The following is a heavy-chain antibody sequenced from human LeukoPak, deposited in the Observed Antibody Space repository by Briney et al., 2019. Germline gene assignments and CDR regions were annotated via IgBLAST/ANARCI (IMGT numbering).Heavy chain of an antibody. D-gene: IGHD3-10*01. Sequence: GSSLRLSCAASGFXFSGYAIHWVRQAPGKGLEWVAVISYDGSNEYYADSVKGRFTISRDNSKNTLYLQMNSLSVEDTAVYYCARVGYYASGPFSYFDYWGQGTLVTVSS. J-gene: IGHJ4*02. CDR3: ARVGYYASGPFSYFDY. V-gene: IGHV3-30-3*01. CDR1: GFXFSGYA. CDR2: ISYDGSNE.